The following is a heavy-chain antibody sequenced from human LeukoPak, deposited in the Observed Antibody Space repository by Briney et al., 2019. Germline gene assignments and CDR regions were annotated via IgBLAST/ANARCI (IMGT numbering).Heavy chain of an antibody. V-gene: IGHV4-59*11. Sequence: ASETLSLTCTVSGGSISSHYWSGIRQPPGKGLEWIGYIYQSGTSNYNPSLKSRVTISVDMSKNQFSLKLRSVTAADTAVYYCAREGYASGWNDFWGQGTLVTVSS. CDR1: GGSISSHY. D-gene: IGHD6-19*01. CDR2: IYQSGTS. J-gene: IGHJ4*02. CDR3: AREGYASGWNDF.